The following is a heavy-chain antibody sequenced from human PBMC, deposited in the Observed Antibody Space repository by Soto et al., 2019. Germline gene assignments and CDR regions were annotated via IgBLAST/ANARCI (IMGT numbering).Heavy chain of an antibody. D-gene: IGHD4-17*01. Sequence: GGYLRLSCAASGFTFSNYGMHWVRQAPGKGLEWVAVIWYDGSNRYYGDSVKGRFTISRDYSNNTLFLQMNSLRAEDTALYYCVRDSDYGSNSGWLDPWGQGTLVTVSS. J-gene: IGHJ5*02. CDR2: IWYDGSNR. CDR3: VRDSDYGSNSGWLDP. V-gene: IGHV3-33*01. CDR1: GFTFSNYG.